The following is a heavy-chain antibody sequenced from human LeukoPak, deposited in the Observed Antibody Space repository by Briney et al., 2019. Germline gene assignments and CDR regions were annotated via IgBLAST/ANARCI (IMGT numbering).Heavy chain of an antibody. CDR2: ISYDGSNK. CDR1: GFTFSSYA. J-gene: IGHJ3*02. Sequence: PGRSLRLSCAASGFTFSSYAMHWVRQAPGKGLEWVAVISYDGSNKYYADSVKGRFTISRDNSKNTLYLQMNSLRAEDTAVYYCARVGITMTLPPPLDAFDIWGQGTMVTVSS. CDR3: ARVGITMTLPPPLDAFDI. D-gene: IGHD3-22*01. V-gene: IGHV3-30-3*01.